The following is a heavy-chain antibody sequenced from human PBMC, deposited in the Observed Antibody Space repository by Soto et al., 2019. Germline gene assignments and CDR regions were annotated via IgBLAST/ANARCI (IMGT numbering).Heavy chain of an antibody. CDR1: GGSISSSSYY. CDR3: ARRGGKDGDYHWYFDL. Sequence: QLQLQESGPGLVKPSETLSLTCTVSGGSISSSSYYWGWIRQPPGKGLEWIASIHYSGSTYYSPALKSRVTISVDTSVNQFSLKLSSVTAADTAVYYCARRGGKDGDYHWYFDLWGRGTLVTVSS. D-gene: IGHD4-17*01. CDR2: IHYSGST. V-gene: IGHV4-39*01. J-gene: IGHJ2*01.